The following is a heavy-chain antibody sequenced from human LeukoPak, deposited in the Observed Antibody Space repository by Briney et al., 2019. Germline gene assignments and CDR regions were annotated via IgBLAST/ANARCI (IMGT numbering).Heavy chain of an antibody. J-gene: IGHJ4*02. CDR3: AKDHMSSPVTYGYSFDS. V-gene: IGHV3-23*01. D-gene: IGHD5-18*01. CDR2: ISGSGIST. CDR1: GFTFNIYA. Sequence: GGSLRLSCAASGFTFNIYAMNWVRQAPGKGLEWVAAISGSGISTRDADSVKGRFTISRDNSKNTLYLQMSSLRAEDTAVYYCAKDHMSSPVTYGYSFDSWGQGTLVTVSS.